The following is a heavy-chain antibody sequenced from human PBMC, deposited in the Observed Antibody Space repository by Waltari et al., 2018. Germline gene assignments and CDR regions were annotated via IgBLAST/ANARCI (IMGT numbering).Heavy chain of an antibody. CDR1: GDSVNSDHYY. V-gene: IGHV4-61*01. CDR3: ARTTNGDYFGDY. CDR2: TYFSGTS. Sequence: QVQLQESGPGLVKPSETLSLICTVPGDSVNSDHYYWSWIRQPPGKGLEWIGYTYFSGTSNYNPSLKSRVTISVDTSKNQFSLHLTSVTAADTAVYYCARTTNGDYFGDYWGQGTLVTVSS. D-gene: IGHD4-17*01. J-gene: IGHJ4*02.